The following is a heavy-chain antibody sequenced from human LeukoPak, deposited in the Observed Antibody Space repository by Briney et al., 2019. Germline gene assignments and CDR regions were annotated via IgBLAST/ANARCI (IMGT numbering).Heavy chain of an antibody. CDR1: GFAFDSYS. CDR2: ITTRSDYT. V-gene: IGHV3-21*01. Sequence: GGSLRLSCAAFGFAFDSYSMTWVRQAPGKGLEWISSITTRSDYTYYTDSVEGRFTISRDDAKNSLFLQMNSLRVEDTAIYYCARGGTGSENDYWGQGILVTVSS. J-gene: IGHJ4*02. CDR3: ARGGTGSENDY. D-gene: IGHD3-9*01.